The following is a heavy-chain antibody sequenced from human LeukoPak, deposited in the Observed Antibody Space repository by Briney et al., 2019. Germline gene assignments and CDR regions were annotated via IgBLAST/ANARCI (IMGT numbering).Heavy chain of an antibody. Sequence: GGSLILSCAASGFTFSSYGMSWVRQAPGKGLEWVSAISSTGGTTYYSDSVKGRFTISRDNSKNTLYLQMNSLRAEDTAIYYCAKVHRAYDYDSGSYYDSGFDYWGQGTLVTVSS. CDR3: AKVHRAYDYDSGSYYDSGFDY. CDR2: ISSTGGTT. CDR1: GFTFSSYG. V-gene: IGHV3-23*01. J-gene: IGHJ4*02. D-gene: IGHD3-10*01.